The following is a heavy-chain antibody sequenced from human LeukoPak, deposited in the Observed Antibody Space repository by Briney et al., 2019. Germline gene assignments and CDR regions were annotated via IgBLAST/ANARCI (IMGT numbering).Heavy chain of an antibody. D-gene: IGHD3-10*01. CDR1: GFTFSSYW. J-gene: IGHJ4*02. CDR2: IKQDGSEK. Sequence: PGGSLRLACAASGFTFSSYWMSWVRQAPGKGLEWVANIKQDGSEKYYVDSVKGRFTISRDSAKNSLYLEMNSLRAEDTAVYYCARMSSNSDSFDYWGQGSLVAVSS. CDR3: ARMSSNSDSFDY. V-gene: IGHV3-7*03.